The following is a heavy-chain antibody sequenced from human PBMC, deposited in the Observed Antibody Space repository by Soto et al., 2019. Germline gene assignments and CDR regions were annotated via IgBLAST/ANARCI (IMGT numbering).Heavy chain of an antibody. D-gene: IGHD3-16*01. CDR3: ARDSYDSRDGPVDY. J-gene: IGHJ4*02. V-gene: IGHV3-30-3*01. Sequence: QVQLVESGGGVVQPGRSLRLSCAASGFTFSSYAMHWVRQAPGKGLEWVAVISYDGSNKYYADSVKGRFTISRDNSKNTLYLQMNSLRAEDTAVYYCARDSYDSRDGPVDYWGQGTLVTVSS. CDR2: ISYDGSNK. CDR1: GFTFSSYA.